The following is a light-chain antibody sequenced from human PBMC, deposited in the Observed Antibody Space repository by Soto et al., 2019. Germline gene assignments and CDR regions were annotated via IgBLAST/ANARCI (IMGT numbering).Light chain of an antibody. V-gene: IGLV2-14*03. CDR2: DVS. CDR3: QSYDSSLSGYV. CDR1: SSDVGGYNY. J-gene: IGLJ1*01. Sequence: SVLTQPASVSGSPGQSITISCTGTSSDVGGYNYVSWYQHHPGTAPKLMIYDVSNRPSGVSNRFSGSKSGNSASLTISGLQADDEADYYCQSYDSSLSGYVFGTGTKVTVL.